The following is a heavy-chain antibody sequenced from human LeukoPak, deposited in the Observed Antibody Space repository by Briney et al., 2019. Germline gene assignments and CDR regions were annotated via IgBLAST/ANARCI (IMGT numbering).Heavy chain of an antibody. CDR1: GYTFTGYY. CDR3: ARARTTMVRGVLDY. V-gene: IGHV1-2*02. D-gene: IGHD3-10*01. J-gene: IGHJ4*02. CDR2: INPNSGGT. Sequence: GASVKVSCKASGYTFTGYYMHWVRQAPGQGLEWMGWINPNSGGTNYAQKFQGRVTMTRDTSISTAYMELSRLRSDDAAVYYCARARTTMVRGVLDYWGQGTLVTVSS.